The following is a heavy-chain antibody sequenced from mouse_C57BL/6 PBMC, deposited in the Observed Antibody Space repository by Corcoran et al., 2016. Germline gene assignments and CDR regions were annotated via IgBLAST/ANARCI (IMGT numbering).Heavy chain of an antibody. D-gene: IGHD2-2*01. CDR3: ARTRGIYDGYDGAAWFAY. J-gene: IGHJ3*01. V-gene: IGHV8-12*01. CDR2: IYWDDDK. Sequence: QVTLKESGPGILQSSQTLSLTCSISGFSLSTSGMGVSWIRQPSGKGLEWLAHIYWDDDKRYNPSLKRRLTISKDNSRNQVFLKITSVDTADTATYYCARTRGIYDGYDGAAWFAYWGQGTLVTVSA. CDR1: GFSLSTSGMG.